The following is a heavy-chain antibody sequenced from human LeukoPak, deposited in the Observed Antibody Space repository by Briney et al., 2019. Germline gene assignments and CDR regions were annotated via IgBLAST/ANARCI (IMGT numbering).Heavy chain of an antibody. Sequence: GGSLRLSCAASGFTFSDYYMSWIRQAPGKGLEWVSYISSSGSTIYYADSVKGRFTISRDNAKNSLYLQMNSLRAEDTAVYYCAAYPHYYGSGSYWDYYYYMDVWGKGTTVTISS. V-gene: IGHV3-11*01. CDR1: GFTFSDYY. D-gene: IGHD3-10*01. CDR2: ISSSGSTI. J-gene: IGHJ6*03. CDR3: AAYPHYYGSGSYWDYYYYMDV.